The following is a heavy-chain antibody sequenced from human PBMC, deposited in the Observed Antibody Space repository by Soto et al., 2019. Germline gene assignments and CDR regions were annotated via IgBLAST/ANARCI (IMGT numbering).Heavy chain of an antibody. CDR3: ATSPRFAFDI. V-gene: IGHV4-61*01. CDR1: GGSVNSVNYY. CDR2: IYSSGST. Sequence: QVQLQESGPGLVKPSETLSLSCSVSGGSVNSVNYYWSWIRQPPGKGLEWIGYIYSSGSTNYNPSLKSRVTISVDTSKNQLSLRLNSVTTADTAVYYCATSPRFAFDIWGQVTMVTVSS. J-gene: IGHJ3*02.